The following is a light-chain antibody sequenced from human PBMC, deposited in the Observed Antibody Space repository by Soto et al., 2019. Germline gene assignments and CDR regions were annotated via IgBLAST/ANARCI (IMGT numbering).Light chain of an antibody. V-gene: IGKV1-39*01. J-gene: IGKJ1*01. CDR1: QSISSY. CDR3: QQTYSSPRT. Sequence: DIQMTQSPSSLSASVGERVSITCRASQSISSYLNWYQQKPGKAPEVLIYTASSLQSGVPARFSGSGSGTDFTLTISSLQPEDFATYYCQQTYSSPRTFGQGTKVEIK. CDR2: TAS.